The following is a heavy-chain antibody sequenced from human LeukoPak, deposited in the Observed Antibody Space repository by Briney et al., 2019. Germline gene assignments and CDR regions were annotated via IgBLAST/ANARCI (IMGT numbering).Heavy chain of an antibody. V-gene: IGHV2-5*02. D-gene: IGHD2-21*02. CDR1: GFSLSTSGVG. J-gene: IGHJ6*03. CDR3: AHSDCGGDCYSNPDFYYYMDV. CDR2: IYWDDDK. Sequence: SGPTLVIPTQTLTLTCTLSGFSLSTSGVGVGWIRQPPGKALEWLALIYWDDDKRYSPSLKSRLTITKDTSKNQVVLTMTNMDPVDTATYYCAHSDCGGDCYSNPDFYYYMDVWGKGTTVTVSS.